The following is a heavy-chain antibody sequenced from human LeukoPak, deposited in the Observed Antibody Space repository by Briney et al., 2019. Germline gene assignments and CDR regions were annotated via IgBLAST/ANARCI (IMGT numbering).Heavy chain of an antibody. CDR3: AINGYSYGYPNYFDY. CDR2: IYYSGST. D-gene: IGHD5-18*01. J-gene: IGHJ4*02. V-gene: IGHV4-59*01. CDR1: GDSMSSFY. Sequence: SETLSLTCTVSGDSMSSFYWSWIRQFPGKGLEWLGYIYYSGSTNYNPSLKSRVTISVDTSKNQFSLKLSSVTAADTAVYYCAINGYSYGYPNYFDYWGQGTLVTVSS.